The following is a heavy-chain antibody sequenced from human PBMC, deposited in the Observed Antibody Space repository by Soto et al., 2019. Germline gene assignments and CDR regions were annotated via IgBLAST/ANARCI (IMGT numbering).Heavy chain of an antibody. D-gene: IGHD6-19*01. CDR2: ITGSGSTI. J-gene: IGHJ4*02. V-gene: IGHV3-11*01. CDR1: GFTFSDYY. CDR3: ARDFGGGIAVAGVGFDC. Sequence: GGSLRLSCVASGFTFSDYYMSWIRQAPGKGLGWVSYITGSGSTIYYADSVKGRFTISRDNAKKSLYLQMNSLRAEDTAMYYCARDFGGGIAVAGVGFDCWGQGTLVTVSS.